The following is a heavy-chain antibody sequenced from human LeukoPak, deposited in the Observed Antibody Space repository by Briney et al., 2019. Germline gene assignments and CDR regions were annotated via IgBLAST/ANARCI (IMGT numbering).Heavy chain of an antibody. CDR3: ARVISPQLPPSREVYYSMDV. D-gene: IGHD2-2*01. V-gene: IGHV1-18*01. Sequence: SSVKASCKASGYTFTSYGISWVRQAPGQGLEWMGWISAYNGNTNNAQNLQGRVTMTTDTSTSTAYMELRSLRSDDTAVYYCARVISPQLPPSREVYYSMDVWGKGTTVTVSS. CDR1: GYTFTSYG. CDR2: ISAYNGNT. J-gene: IGHJ6*03.